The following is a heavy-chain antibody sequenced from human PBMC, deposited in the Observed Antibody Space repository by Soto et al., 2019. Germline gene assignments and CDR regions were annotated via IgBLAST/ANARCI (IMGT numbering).Heavy chain of an antibody. CDR1: GGSISSGGYY. D-gene: IGHD5-12*01. CDR2: IYYSGST. Sequence: SETLSLTCTVSGGSISSGGYYWSWIRQHPGKGLEWIGYIYYSGSTYYNPSLKSRVTISVDTSKNQFSLKLSSVTAADTAVYYCARVPRDGYNQGGVPFFDYWGQGTLVTVSS. J-gene: IGHJ4*02. CDR3: ARVPRDGYNQGGVPFFDY. V-gene: IGHV4-31*03.